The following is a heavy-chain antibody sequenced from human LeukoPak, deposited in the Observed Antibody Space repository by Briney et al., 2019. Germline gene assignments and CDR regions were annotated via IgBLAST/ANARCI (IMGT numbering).Heavy chain of an antibody. CDR1: GFTFSSYS. Sequence: GGSLRLSCAASGFTFSSYSMNWVRQAPGKGLEWVSSISSSSSYIYYADSVKGRFTISRDNAKNSLYLQMNSLRAEDTAVYYCAVLSSTSLFDYWGQGTLVTVSS. V-gene: IGHV3-21*01. CDR3: AVLSSTSLFDY. D-gene: IGHD2-2*01. CDR2: ISSSSSYI. J-gene: IGHJ4*02.